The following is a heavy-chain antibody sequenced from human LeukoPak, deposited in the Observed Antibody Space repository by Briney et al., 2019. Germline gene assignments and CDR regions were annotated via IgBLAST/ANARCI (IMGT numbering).Heavy chain of an antibody. D-gene: IGHD5-24*01. CDR3: ARRFSVGWLQSYYFDY. CDR2: IYYSGST. Sequence: SETLSLTCTVSGASISSSYWSWIRRPPGKGLEWIGSIYYSGSTYYNPSLKSRVTISVDTSKNQFSLKLSSVTAADTAVYYCARRFSVGWLQSYYFDYWGQGTLVTVSS. V-gene: IGHV4-59*05. CDR1: GASISSSY. J-gene: IGHJ4*02.